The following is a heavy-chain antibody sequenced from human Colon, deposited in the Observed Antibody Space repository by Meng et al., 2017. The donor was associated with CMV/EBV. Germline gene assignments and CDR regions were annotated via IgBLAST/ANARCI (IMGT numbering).Heavy chain of an antibody. J-gene: IGHJ5*01. CDR2: LSYDGNTE. D-gene: IGHD3-9*01. V-gene: IGHV3-30*04. CDR3: TRGRSGSSDFSLFVWYNWFDS. Sequence: RSSMRWVRQAPGKGLEWVALLSYDGNTEHYADSVKGRFIISRDNSKDTLYLQMNSLKVEDTALYFCTRGRSGSSDFSLFVWYNWFDSWGQGTLVTVSS. CDR1: RSS.